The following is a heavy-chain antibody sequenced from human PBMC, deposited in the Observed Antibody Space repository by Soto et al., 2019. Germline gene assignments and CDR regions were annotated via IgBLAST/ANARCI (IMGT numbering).Heavy chain of an antibody. J-gene: IGHJ4*02. D-gene: IGHD4-4*01. CDR2: IYQSGST. CDR3: ARADYNDYFDS. Sequence: SETLSLTCAVSGVSMNTGGYSWNWIRQPPGKGLEWMGHIYQSGSTYYNPSLKSRVTISLDMSKNQFSLELTPMTPADTAVYYCARADYNDYFDSWGPGTPVTVSS. CDR1: GVSMNTGGYS. V-gene: IGHV4-30-2*01.